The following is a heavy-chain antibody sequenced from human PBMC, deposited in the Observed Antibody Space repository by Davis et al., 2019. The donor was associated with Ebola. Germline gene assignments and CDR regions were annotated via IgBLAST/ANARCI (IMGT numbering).Heavy chain of an antibody. CDR2: IYHSGST. V-gene: IGHV4-30-2*01. Sequence: WVRQMPGKGLEWIGYIYHSGSTYYNPSLKSRVTISVDRSKNQFSLKLSSVTAADTAVYYCARKVTGWFDPWGQGTLVTVSS. J-gene: IGHJ5*02. D-gene: IGHD5-18*01. CDR3: ARKVTGWFDP.